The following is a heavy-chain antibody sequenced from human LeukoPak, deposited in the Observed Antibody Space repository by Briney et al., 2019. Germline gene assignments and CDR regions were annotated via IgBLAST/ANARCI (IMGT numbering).Heavy chain of an antibody. V-gene: IGHV4-59*01. D-gene: IGHD3-10*01. CDR1: GGSISSYY. Sequence: SETLSLTCTVSGGSISSYYWSWIRQPPGKGLEWIGYIYYSGSTNYNPSLKSRVTISVDTSKNQFSLKLSSVTAADTAVYYCARVRNYYASGSFFDYWGQGTLVTVSS. CDR2: IYYSGST. CDR3: ARVRNYYASGSFFDY. J-gene: IGHJ4*02.